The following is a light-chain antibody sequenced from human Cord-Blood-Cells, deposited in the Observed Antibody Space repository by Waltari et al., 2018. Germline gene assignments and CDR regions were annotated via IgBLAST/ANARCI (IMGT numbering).Light chain of an antibody. J-gene: IGLJ3*02. V-gene: IGLV3-25*03. Sequence: SSELTQPPSVSVSPGQTTRITCSGDALPKQYAYGYQQKPGQAPVLVIYKDSERPSGIPERFSGSSSGTTVTLTISGVQAEDEADYYCQSADSSGTYPVFGGGTKLTVL. CDR3: QSADSSGTYPV. CDR1: ALPKQY. CDR2: KDS.